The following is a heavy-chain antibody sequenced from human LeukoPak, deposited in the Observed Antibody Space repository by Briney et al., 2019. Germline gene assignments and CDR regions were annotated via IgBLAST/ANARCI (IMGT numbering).Heavy chain of an antibody. J-gene: IGHJ4*02. CDR3: AKIAAAGISYFDY. V-gene: IGHV3-30*02. D-gene: IGHD6-13*01. CDR2: IRYDGSNK. CDR1: GFTFSSYG. Sequence: GGSLRLSCAASGFTFSSYGMHWVRQAPGKGLEWVAFIRYDGSNKYYADSVKGRFTISRDNSKNTLYLQMNSLRAEDTAVYYCAKIAAAGISYFDYRGQGTLVTVSS.